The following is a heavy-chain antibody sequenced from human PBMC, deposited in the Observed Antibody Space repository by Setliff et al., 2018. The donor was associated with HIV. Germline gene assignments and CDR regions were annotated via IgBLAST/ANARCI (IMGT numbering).Heavy chain of an antibody. V-gene: IGHV1-46*01. J-gene: IGHJ4*02. CDR3: ARDSSTGWFSADY. D-gene: IGHD6-19*01. Sequence: ASVKVSCKASGYTFTSYYMHWVRQAPGQGLEWMGLIHPSTGNTYYTQKFQGRVTWTRDTSTSTVYMELSSLRSEDPAVYYCARDSSTGWFSADYWGQGTLVTVS. CDR1: GYTFTSYY. CDR2: IHPSTGNT.